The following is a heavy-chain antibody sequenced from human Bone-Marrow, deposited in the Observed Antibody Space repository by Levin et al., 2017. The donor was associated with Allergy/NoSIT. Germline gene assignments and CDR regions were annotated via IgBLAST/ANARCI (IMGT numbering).Heavy chain of an antibody. CDR3: ARHSRRLGYCSGGSCYSDAFDI. J-gene: IGHJ3*02. V-gene: IGHV5-51*01. CDR1: GYSFTSYW. CDR2: IYPGDSDT. D-gene: IGHD2-15*01. Sequence: PGGSLRLSCKGSGYSFTSYWIGWVRQMPGKGLEWMGIIYPGDSDTRYSPSFQGQVTISADKSISTAYLQWSSLKASDTAMYYCARHSRRLGYCSGGSCYSDAFDIWGQGTMVTVSS.